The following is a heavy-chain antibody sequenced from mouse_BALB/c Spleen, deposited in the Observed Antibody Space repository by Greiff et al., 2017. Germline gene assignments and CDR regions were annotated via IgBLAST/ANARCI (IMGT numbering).Heavy chain of an antibody. Sequence: EVKLMESGGGLVQPGGSLKLSCAASGFTFSSYGMSWVRQTPDKRLELVATINSNGGSTYYPDSVKGRFTISRDNAKNTLYLQMSSLKSEDTAMYYCARESSSYDYWGQGTTLTVSS. V-gene: IGHV5-6-3*01. D-gene: IGHD1-1*01. CDR3: ARESSSYDY. J-gene: IGHJ2*01. CDR2: INSNGGST. CDR1: GFTFSSYG.